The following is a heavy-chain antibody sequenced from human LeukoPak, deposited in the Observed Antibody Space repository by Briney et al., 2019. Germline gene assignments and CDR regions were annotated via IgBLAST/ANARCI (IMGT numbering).Heavy chain of an antibody. V-gene: IGHV3-23*01. CDR2: ISGSGATT. CDR3: AKPNTEYGGMVGAFHI. Sequence: SGGSLRLSCAASGFSFSNYGMNWVRQTPGKGLEWVSGISGSGATTYDADSVKGRFTISRDNSKNTLYLHMSSLRVEDTAIYYCAKPNTEYGGMVGAFHIWGQGTMVTVSS. D-gene: IGHD4-17*01. J-gene: IGHJ3*02. CDR1: GFSFSNYG.